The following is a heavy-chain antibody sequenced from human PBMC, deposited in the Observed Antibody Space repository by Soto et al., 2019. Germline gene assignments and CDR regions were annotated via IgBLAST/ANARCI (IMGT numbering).Heavy chain of an antibody. J-gene: IGHJ4*02. Sequence: EVELVESGGGLVQPGGSLRLSCVASGFTLSSYWMSWVRQAPGKGLEWVGNIKQDGTEKHYGDSVKGRFTISRDNAKNSLCLQINRLGDEDTAVYYWARALDVVTEYFDYWGQGNLFTVSS. V-gene: IGHV3-7*04. D-gene: IGHD1-1*01. CDR3: ARALDVVTEYFDY. CDR2: IKQDGTEK. CDR1: GFTLSSYW.